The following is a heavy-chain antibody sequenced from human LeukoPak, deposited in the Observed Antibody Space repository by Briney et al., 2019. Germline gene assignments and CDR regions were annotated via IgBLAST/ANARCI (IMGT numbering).Heavy chain of an antibody. CDR2: ISSSGSTI. V-gene: IGHV3-11*01. CDR1: GFTFSDYY. Sequence: GGPLRLSCAASGFTFSDYYMSWIRQAPGKGLEWVSYISSSGSTIYYADSVKGRFTISRDNAKNSLYLQMNSLRAEDTAVYYCARVGSSYLYYYYMDVWGKGTTVTVSS. D-gene: IGHD6-13*01. CDR3: ARVGSSYLYYYYMDV. J-gene: IGHJ6*03.